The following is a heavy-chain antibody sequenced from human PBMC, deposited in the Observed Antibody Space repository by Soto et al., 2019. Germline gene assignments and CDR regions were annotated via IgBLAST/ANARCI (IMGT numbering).Heavy chain of an antibody. CDR1: GYTFINYY. Sequence: GASVKVSCKASGYTFINYYIHWVRQAPGQGLEWMGWVNPRSGDTNYAQKFQGRVTMTRDTSISTAYMELSRLRSDDTAVYYCARQLAYCGGDCYTEPIEYWGQGTLVTVYS. J-gene: IGHJ4*02. D-gene: IGHD2-21*02. CDR3: ARQLAYCGGDCYTEPIEY. CDR2: VNPRSGDT. V-gene: IGHV1-2*02.